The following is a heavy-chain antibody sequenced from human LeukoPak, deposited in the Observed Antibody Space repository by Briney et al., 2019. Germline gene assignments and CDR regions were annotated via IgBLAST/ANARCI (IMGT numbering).Heavy chain of an antibody. V-gene: IGHV3-30*18. D-gene: IGHD2-15*01. CDR1: EFTFSSHG. CDR2: ISYDGSNK. J-gene: IGHJ4*02. Sequence: GRSLRLSCAASEFTFSSHGMHWVRQAPGKGLEWVAVISYDGSNKYYADSVKGRFTISRDNSKNTLYLQMNSLRAEDTAVYYCAKDSPGYCSGGSCYYRSGFDYWGQGTLVTVSS. CDR3: AKDSPGYCSGGSCYYRSGFDY.